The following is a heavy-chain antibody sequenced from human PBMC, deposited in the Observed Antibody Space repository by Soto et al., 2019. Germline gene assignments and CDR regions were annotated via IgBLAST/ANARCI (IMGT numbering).Heavy chain of an antibody. J-gene: IGHJ4*02. D-gene: IGHD2-8*01. CDR3: ARDRVXNGNNXDYFGL. Sequence: QVQLVESGGGVVQPGRSLRLSCAASKFTFSTFAIHWVRQAPGKGLEWVAVISYDGTNKYYSDSVKGRFTISRDNSKNTLYLQMNSLRAEDTAVYYCARDRVXNGNNXDYFGLWGQGTLVTVSS. V-gene: IGHV3-30-3*01. CDR1: KFTFSTFA. CDR2: ISYDGTNK.